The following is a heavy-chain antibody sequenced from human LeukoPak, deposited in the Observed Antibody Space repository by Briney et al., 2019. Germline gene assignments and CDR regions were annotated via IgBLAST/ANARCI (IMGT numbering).Heavy chain of an antibody. J-gene: IGHJ4*02. CDR1: GGSFSGYY. CDR3: ARVAYYYDSSGYYYGNKFHGKLYYFDY. Sequence: PSETLSLTCAVYGGSFSGYYWSWIRQPPGKGLEWIGEINHSGSTNYNPSLKSRVTISVDTSKNQFSLKLSSVTAADTAVYYCARVAYYYDSSGYYYGNKFHGKLYYFDYWGQGTLVTVSS. D-gene: IGHD3-22*01. CDR2: INHSGST. V-gene: IGHV4-34*01.